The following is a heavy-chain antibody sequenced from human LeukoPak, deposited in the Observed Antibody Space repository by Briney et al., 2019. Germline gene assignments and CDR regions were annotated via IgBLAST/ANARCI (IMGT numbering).Heavy chain of an antibody. CDR1: GYTFTSYG. V-gene: IGHV1-69*06. CDR3: ASRVTIFGVATGDVFDI. D-gene: IGHD3-3*01. Sequence: SVKVSCKASGYTFTSYGISWVRQAPGQGLEWMGGIIPLFDTANYAQRSQGRVTITADTSTNTVYMELSSLRSEDTAMYYCASRVTIFGVATGDVFDIWGQGTMITVSS. J-gene: IGHJ3*02. CDR2: IIPLFDTA.